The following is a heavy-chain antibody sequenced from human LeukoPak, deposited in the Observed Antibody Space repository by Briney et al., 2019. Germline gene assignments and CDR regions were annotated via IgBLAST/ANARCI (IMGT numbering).Heavy chain of an antibody. D-gene: IGHD2-21*02. CDR1: GLTVSNTY. Sequence: GGSLRLSCAVSGLTVSNTYMSWVRQAPGKGLEWVSVIYAGGSTYYADSVKGRFTISRDNSKNTLYPQMNSLRPEDTAVYYCARGGGAFCGSDCFRNFDCWGQGALVTISS. V-gene: IGHV3-66*02. J-gene: IGHJ4*02. CDR3: ARGGGAFCGSDCFRNFDC. CDR2: IYAGGST.